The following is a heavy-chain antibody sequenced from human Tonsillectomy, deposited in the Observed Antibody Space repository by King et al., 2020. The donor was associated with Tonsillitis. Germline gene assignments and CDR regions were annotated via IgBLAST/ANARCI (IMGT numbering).Heavy chain of an antibody. J-gene: IGHJ4*01. V-gene: IGHV4-59*08. D-gene: IGHD2-15*01. CDR1: GGSIISYY. CDR2: IHSSGTI. CDR3: ARHXVSVXXTGFXDY. Sequence: QLQESGPGLVKASETLSLTCSVSGGSIISYYWGWIRQPPGQGLEWIGFIHSSGTINYNPSLKSRLTLSVDTSNNQISLSLTSVTATDTAVYYCARHXVSVXXTGFXDYWXXGTLVTVXS.